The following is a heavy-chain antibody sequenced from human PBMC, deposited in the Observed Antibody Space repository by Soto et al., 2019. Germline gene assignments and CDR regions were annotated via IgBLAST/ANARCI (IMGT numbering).Heavy chain of an antibody. CDR3: ARVSRIYDYVWGSYPETNWFDP. CDR1: GGSISSYY. Sequence: SETLSLTCTVSGGSISSYYWSWIRQPPGKGLEWIGYIYYSGSTNYNPSLKSRVTISVDTSKNQFSLKLSSVTAADTAVYYCARVSRIYDYVWGSYPETNWFDPWGQGTLVTVSS. V-gene: IGHV4-59*01. CDR2: IYYSGST. J-gene: IGHJ5*02. D-gene: IGHD3-16*02.